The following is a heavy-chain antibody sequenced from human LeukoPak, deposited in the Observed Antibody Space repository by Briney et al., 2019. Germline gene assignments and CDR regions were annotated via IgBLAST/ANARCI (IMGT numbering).Heavy chain of an antibody. CDR2: IIPIFGTA. J-gene: IGHJ3*02. D-gene: IGHD5-12*01. CDR3: ARDARRKGGYDLEGPYAFDI. V-gene: IGHV1-69*05. Sequence: ASVKVSCKASGGTFSSYAISWVRQAPGQGLEWMGGIIPIFGTANYAQKFQGRVTITTDESTSTAYMELSSLRSEDTAVYYCARDARRKGGYDLEGPYAFDIWGQGTMVTVSS. CDR1: GGTFSSYA.